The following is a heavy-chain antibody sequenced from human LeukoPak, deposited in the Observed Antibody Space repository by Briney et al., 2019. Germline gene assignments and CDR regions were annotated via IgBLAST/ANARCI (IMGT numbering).Heavy chain of an antibody. Sequence: GGSLRLSCAASGFTFKNFDMSWVRQSPGKGLEWLSYISSTSGNIYYADSVEGRFTVSRDNAKNSLYLQMNNLRAEDTAVYYCARAEETTWGIDPWGQGTLVTVSS. CDR2: ISSTSGNI. D-gene: IGHD3-16*01. J-gene: IGHJ5*02. V-gene: IGHV3-48*01. CDR3: ARAEETTWGIDP. CDR1: GFTFKNFD.